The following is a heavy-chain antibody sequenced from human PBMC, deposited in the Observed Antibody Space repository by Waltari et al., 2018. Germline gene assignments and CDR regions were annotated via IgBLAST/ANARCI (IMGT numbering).Heavy chain of an antibody. V-gene: IGHV3-23*01. CDR2: ISDRGGII. CDR3: ARGSGVDS. J-gene: IGHJ4*02. D-gene: IGHD7-27*01. Sequence: FSAYVMNWVRQGPGKGLGGVSSISDRGGIINYADPVKGRFTISRDNSENTLYLQMNSLRAEDTAVYYCARGSGVDSWGQGTLVTISS. CDR1: FSAYV.